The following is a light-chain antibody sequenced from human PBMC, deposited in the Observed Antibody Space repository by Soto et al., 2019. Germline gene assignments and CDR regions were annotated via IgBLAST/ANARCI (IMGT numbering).Light chain of an antibody. V-gene: IGKV1-27*01. Sequence: DIQMTQAPSSLSASVGDRVTITCRARQDISTYLAWYQQKPGKVPRLLISAAYTLQSGVPPRFSGSGSETDFTLTISSLQPEDVATYYCQKYGNAPLTFRGGTKVEIK. CDR1: QDISTY. CDR2: AAY. J-gene: IGKJ4*01. CDR3: QKYGNAPLT.